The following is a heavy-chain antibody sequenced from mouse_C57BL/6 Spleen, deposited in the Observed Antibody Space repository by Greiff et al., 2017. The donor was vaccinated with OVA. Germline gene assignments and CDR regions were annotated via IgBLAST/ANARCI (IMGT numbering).Heavy chain of an antibody. D-gene: IGHD2-5*01. V-gene: IGHV1-22*01. CDR1: GYTFTDYN. CDR3: ARAYYSNYVGGFDY. Sequence: EVQLQHSGPELVKPGASVKMSCKASGYTFTDYNMHWVKQSHGKSLEWIGYINPNNGGTSYNQKFKGKATLTVNKSSSTAYMELRSLTSEDSAVYYCARAYYSNYVGGFDYWGQGTTLTVSS. J-gene: IGHJ2*01. CDR2: INPNNGGT.